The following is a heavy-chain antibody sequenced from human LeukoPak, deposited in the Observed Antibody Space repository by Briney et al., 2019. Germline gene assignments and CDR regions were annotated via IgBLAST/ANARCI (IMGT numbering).Heavy chain of an antibody. J-gene: IGHJ4*02. CDR1: GGSISSYY. Sequence: SETLSLTCTVSGGSISSYYWSWIRQPPGKGLEWIGYIYYSGSTNYNPSLKSRVTISVDTSKNQFSLKLSSVTATDTAVYYCARSTGYYDILTGYQPIYFDYWGQGTLVTVSS. D-gene: IGHD3-9*01. CDR2: IYYSGST. V-gene: IGHV4-59*01. CDR3: ARSTGYYDILTGYQPIYFDY.